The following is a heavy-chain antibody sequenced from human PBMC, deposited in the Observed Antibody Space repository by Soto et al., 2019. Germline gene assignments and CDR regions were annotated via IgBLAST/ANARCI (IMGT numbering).Heavy chain of an antibody. CDR1: GYTFTGYY. CDR3: AREGLLWFWEETAGYYYYGMDV. D-gene: IGHD3-10*01. Sequence: ASVKVSCKASGYTFTGYYMHWVRQAPGQGLEWMGWINPNSGGTNYAQKFQGWVTMTRDTSISTAYMELSRLRSDDTAVYYCAREGLLWFWEETAGYYYYGMDVWGHGTTVTVSS. J-gene: IGHJ6*02. V-gene: IGHV1-2*04. CDR2: INPNSGGT.